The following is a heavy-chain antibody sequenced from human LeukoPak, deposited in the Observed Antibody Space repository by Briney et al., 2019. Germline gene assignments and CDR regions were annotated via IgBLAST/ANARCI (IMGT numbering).Heavy chain of an antibody. CDR1: GGSISTSLYY. CDR2: IYYSGRT. Sequence: SETLSLTCSVSGGSISTSLYYWGWIRQPPGKGLEWIGSIYYSGRTDYNPSLKSRVTISVDTSKNQFSLRLTSVTAADTAVYYCARRYCSGADCYGGDSYYYMDVWGKGTTVTISS. V-gene: IGHV4-39*01. CDR3: ARRYCSGADCYGGDSYYYMDV. J-gene: IGHJ6*03. D-gene: IGHD2-2*01.